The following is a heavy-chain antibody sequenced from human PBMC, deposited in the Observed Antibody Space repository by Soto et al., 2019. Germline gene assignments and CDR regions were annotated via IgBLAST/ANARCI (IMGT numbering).Heavy chain of an antibody. J-gene: IGHJ6*02. D-gene: IGHD5-18*01. V-gene: IGHV3-7*05. Sequence: EVQLVESGGGLVQPGVSLRLSCGASGFTFRTYWLSWVRQVPGKGLEWVANINQDGREKNYVDSVKGRFTISRDNAKNSLHLQMSIRRAEDTALYYCARDGSTSWDSHDYHGMDVWGQGTTVTVSS. CDR1: GFTFRTYW. CDR3: ARDGSTSWDSHDYHGMDV. CDR2: INQDGREK.